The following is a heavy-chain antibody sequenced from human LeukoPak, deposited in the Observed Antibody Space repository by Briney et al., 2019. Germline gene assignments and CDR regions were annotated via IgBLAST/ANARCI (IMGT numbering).Heavy chain of an antibody. D-gene: IGHD2-21*01. V-gene: IGHV3-7*01. CDR2: ITQDGSEK. J-gene: IGHJ6*03. CDR3: ARHMTDGYYMDV. Sequence: PGGSLRLSCAASGFTFSYYWMSWVRQAPGKGLEWVANITQDGSEKYYVDSVKGRFSISRDNAQNSLYLQMNSLRAEDTAVYYCARHMTDGYYMDVWGKGTTVTVSS. CDR1: GFTFSYYW.